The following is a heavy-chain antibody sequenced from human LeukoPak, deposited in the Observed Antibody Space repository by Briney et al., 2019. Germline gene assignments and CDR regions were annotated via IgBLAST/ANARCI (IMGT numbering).Heavy chain of an antibody. CDR1: GGSISSYH. Sequence: PETLSLTCTVSGGSISSYHWSWIRQPPGKGLEWIGYIYYSGSTNYNPSLKSRVTISVDTSKNQFSLKLSSVTAADTAVYYCASAEAGLYFDYWGQGTLVTVSS. J-gene: IGHJ4*02. CDR2: IYYSGST. CDR3: ASAEAGLYFDY. V-gene: IGHV4-59*01. D-gene: IGHD6-25*01.